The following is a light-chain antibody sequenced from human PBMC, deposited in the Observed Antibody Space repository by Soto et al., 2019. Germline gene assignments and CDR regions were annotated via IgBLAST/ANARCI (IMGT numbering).Light chain of an antibody. V-gene: IGLV3-16*01. CDR1: ALPKKY. CDR3: LSPDSSGTYSFV. J-gene: IGLJ1*01. Sequence: SHELTQPPSVSVSLGQMARITCSGEALPKKYAYWYQQKPGQFPVLVIYKDSERPSGIPERFSGSSSGTIVTLTISGVQAEDEADYYCLSPDSSGTYSFVFGTGTKVTVL. CDR2: KDS.